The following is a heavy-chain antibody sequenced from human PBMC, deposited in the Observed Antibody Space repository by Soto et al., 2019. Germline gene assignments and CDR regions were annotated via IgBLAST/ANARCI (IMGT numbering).Heavy chain of an antibody. CDR2: IYYSGST. V-gene: IGHV4-59*01. Sequence: SETLSLTCTVSGGSISSYYWSWIRQPPGKGLEWIGYIYYSGSTNYNPSLKSRVTISVDTSKNQFSLKLSSVTAADTAVYYCARDYAGATHYYYYGMDVRGQGTTVTVSS. J-gene: IGHJ6*02. D-gene: IGHD1-26*01. CDR3: ARDYAGATHYYYYGMDV. CDR1: GGSISSYY.